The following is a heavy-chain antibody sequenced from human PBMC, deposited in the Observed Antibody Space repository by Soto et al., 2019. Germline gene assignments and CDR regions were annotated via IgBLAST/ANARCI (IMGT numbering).Heavy chain of an antibody. Sequence: ASVKVSCKASGGTFSSYAISWVRQAPGQGLEWMGGIIPIFGTANYAQKFQGRVTITADESTSTAYMELSSLRSEDTAVYYCARAVLPSKYRGYSYALDYWGQGTLVTVSS. J-gene: IGHJ4*02. D-gene: IGHD5-18*01. CDR3: ARAVLPSKYRGYSYALDY. CDR2: IIPIFGTA. CDR1: GGTFSSYA. V-gene: IGHV1-69*13.